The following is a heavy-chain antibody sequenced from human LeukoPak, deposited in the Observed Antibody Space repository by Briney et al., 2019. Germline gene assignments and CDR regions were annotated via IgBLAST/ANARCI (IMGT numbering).Heavy chain of an antibody. CDR1: GGSVSSSSPY. Sequence: SETLSLTCTVSGGSVSSSSPYWVWVRQPPGKGLEWIGSIYYGGTTYYNPSLKSRVTISVDTSKNQFSLELTSVTAADTAVYYCARRGLVVIPLWGQGTLVTVSS. CDR3: ARRGLVVIPL. D-gene: IGHD2-21*01. CDR2: IYYGGTT. J-gene: IGHJ4*02. V-gene: IGHV4-39*01.